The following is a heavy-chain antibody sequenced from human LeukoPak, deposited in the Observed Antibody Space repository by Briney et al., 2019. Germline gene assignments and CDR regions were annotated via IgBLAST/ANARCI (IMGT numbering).Heavy chain of an antibody. CDR1: GGSFSGYY. CDR2: INHSGST. V-gene: IGHV4-34*01. Sequence: SETLSLTCAVYGGSFSGYYWSWIRQAPGKGLEWIGEINHSGSTNYNPSLKSRVTISVDTSKNQFSLKLSSVTAADTAVYYCARSRGNLYFQHWGQGTLVTVSS. D-gene: IGHD6-25*01. CDR3: ARSRGNLYFQH. J-gene: IGHJ1*01.